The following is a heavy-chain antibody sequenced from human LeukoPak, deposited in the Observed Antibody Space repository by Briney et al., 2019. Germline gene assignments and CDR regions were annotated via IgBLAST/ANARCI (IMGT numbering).Heavy chain of an antibody. CDR2: IYYSGGT. J-gene: IGHJ4*02. Sequence: SETLSLTCTVSGGSISSSSYYWGWIRQPPGKGLEWIGSIYYSGGTYYNPSLKSRVTISVDTSKNQFSLKLSSVTAADTAVYYCARGYCSSTSCHFDYWGQGNLVTVSS. CDR1: GGSISSSSYY. V-gene: IGHV4-39*01. D-gene: IGHD2-2*01. CDR3: ARGYCSSTSCHFDY.